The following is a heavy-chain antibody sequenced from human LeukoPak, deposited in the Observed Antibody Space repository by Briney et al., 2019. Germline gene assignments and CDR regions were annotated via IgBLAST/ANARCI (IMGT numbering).Heavy chain of an antibody. V-gene: IGHV4-59*08. CDR1: GGSISHYY. Sequence: SETLSLTCTVSGGSISHYYWSWIRQPPGKGLEWIGYIYYSGSTDYNPSLKSRVTISVDTSKNQFSLKLSSVTAADTAVYYCATKPFDYWGQGTLVTVSS. J-gene: IGHJ4*02. CDR2: IYYSGST. CDR3: ATKPFDY.